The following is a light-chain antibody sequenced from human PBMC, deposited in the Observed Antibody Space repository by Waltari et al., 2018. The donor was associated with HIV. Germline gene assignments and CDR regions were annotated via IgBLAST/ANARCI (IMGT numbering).Light chain of an antibody. V-gene: IGKV3-15*01. Sequence: EIVMTQSPATLSVSPGERATLCCRASQSVSSNLAWYQQKPVQAPRLLIYRASTRATGIPARFSGSGSVTEFTLTISSLQSEDFADYYCQQYNNWPLTFGGGTKVEIK. CDR1: QSVSSN. J-gene: IGKJ4*01. CDR2: RAS. CDR3: QQYNNWPLT.